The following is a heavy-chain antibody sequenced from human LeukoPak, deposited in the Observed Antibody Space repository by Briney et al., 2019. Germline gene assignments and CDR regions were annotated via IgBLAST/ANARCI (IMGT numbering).Heavy chain of an antibody. V-gene: IGHV3-23*01. J-gene: IGHJ2*01. CDR2: ISGNGGST. D-gene: IGHD2-15*01. Sequence: GGSLRLSCAASGFTFSSYAMNWVRHAPGKGLEWGASISGNGGSTYCADSVKGRFTISRDNYRNAVFLQMITARDDNTGQYQCAKIDRLLVLGFDLWGRGTLVTVSS. CDR1: GFTFSSYA. CDR3: AKIDRLLVLGFDL.